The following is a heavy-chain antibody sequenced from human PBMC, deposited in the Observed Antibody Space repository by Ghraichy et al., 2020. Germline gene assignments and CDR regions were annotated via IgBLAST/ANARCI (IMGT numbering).Heavy chain of an antibody. CDR3: ASLVATIPG. V-gene: IGHV3-74*01. D-gene: IGHD5-12*01. CDR2: INSDGSST. Sequence: LSLTCAASGFTFSSYWMHWVRQAPGKGLVWVSRINSDGSSTSYADSVKGRFTISRDNAKNTLYLQMNSLRAEDTAVYYCASLVATIPGWGQGTLVTVSS. CDR1: GFTFSSYW. J-gene: IGHJ4*02.